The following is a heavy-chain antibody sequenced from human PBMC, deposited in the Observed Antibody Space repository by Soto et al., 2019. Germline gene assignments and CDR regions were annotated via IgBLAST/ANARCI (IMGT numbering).Heavy chain of an antibody. V-gene: IGHV3-64D*06. J-gene: IGHJ4*02. D-gene: IGHD3-3*01. CDR3: VKDPYDYWRAYDLGD. Sequence: EVQLVESGGGLVRPGGSLRLSCSASGFSFGGYDMHWVRQAPGRGLEYVSSMSGNGGTIYYADSVKGRFTISRDNSKNTLYLQMTSLSPEDTAVYYFVKDPYDYWRAYDLGDWGLGTLVTVSS. CDR1: GFSFGGYD. CDR2: MSGNGGTI.